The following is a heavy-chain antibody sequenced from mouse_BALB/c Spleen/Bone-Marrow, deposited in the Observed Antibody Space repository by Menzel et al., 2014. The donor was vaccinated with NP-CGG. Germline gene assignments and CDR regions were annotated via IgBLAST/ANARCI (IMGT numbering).Heavy chain of an antibody. CDR2: IDPANGNT. V-gene: IGHV14-3*02. CDR1: GFNIKDTY. CDR3: ATYYRYDRRSAY. Sequence: EVQLQQSGAELVKPGASVKLSCTASGFNIKDTYMHWVKQRPEQGLEWIGRIDPANGNTKYDPKFQGKATITADTSSNTAYLQLSSLTSEDTAVYYCATYYRYDRRSAYWGQGTLVTVSA. J-gene: IGHJ3*01. D-gene: IGHD2-14*01.